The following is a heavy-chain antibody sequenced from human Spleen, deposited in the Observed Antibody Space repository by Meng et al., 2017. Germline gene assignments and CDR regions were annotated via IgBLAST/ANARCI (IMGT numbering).Heavy chain of an antibody. CDR3: ARGYYYDSSGYYGDGAFDI. CDR2: INPSGGST. D-gene: IGHD3-22*01. V-gene: IGHV1-46*01. Sequence: ASVKVSCKASGYTFAAYWIQWVRQAPGQGLEWMGIINPSGGSTSYAQKFQGRVTMTRDTSTSTVYMELSSLRSEDTAVYYCARGYYYDSSGYYGDGAFDIWGQGPMVTVSS. J-gene: IGHJ3*02. CDR1: GYTFAAYW.